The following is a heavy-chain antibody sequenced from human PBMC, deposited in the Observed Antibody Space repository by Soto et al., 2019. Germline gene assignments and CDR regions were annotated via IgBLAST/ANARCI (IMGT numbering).Heavy chain of an antibody. CDR3: ARRKVYDFWSGYSPYFDY. D-gene: IGHD3-3*01. CDR1: GGSFSGYY. J-gene: IGHJ4*02. Sequence: QVQLQQWGAGLLKPSETLSLTCAVYGGSFSGYYWSWIRQPPGKGLEWIGEINHSGSTNYNPSLKIRVTISVDTAKTQFSLKLSSVTAADTAVYYCARRKVYDFWSGYSPYFDYWGQGTLVTVSS. CDR2: INHSGST. V-gene: IGHV4-34*01.